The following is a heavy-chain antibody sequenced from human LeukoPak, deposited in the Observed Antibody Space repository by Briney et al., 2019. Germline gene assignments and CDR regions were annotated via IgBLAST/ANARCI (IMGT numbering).Heavy chain of an antibody. CDR2: INPNSGGT. V-gene: IGHV1-2*04. J-gene: IGHJ4*02. CDR1: GYTFTGYY. CDR3: ARGEDGWMEV. Sequence: GSVKVSCKASGYTFTGYYMHWVRQAPGQGLEWMGWINPNSGGTNYAQKFQGWVTMTRDTSISTAYMELSSLRSEDTAVYYCARGEDGWMEVWGQGTLVTVSS. D-gene: IGHD5-12*01.